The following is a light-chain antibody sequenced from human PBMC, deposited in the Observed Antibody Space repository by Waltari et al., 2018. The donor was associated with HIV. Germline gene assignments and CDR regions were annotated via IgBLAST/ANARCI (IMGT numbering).Light chain of an antibody. CDR2: DVA. J-gene: IGLJ2*01. CDR3: SSYTTFNTII. CDR1: GAEVGAYNY. Sequence: QSALTQPASVSGSPGQSITISCAGTGAEVGAYNYVAWYPQLPDTVPKLIIYDVASRPSGVSDRFSGSKSGNTASLTISGLQAEDAGDYYCSSYTTFNTIIFGGGTKLTVL. V-gene: IGLV2-14*03.